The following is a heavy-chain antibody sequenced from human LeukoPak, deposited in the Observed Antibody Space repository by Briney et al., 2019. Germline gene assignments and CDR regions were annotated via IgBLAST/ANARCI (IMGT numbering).Heavy chain of an antibody. CDR2: ISGSGGST. Sequence: PGGSLRLYCAASGFTFSSYAMSWVRQAPGKGLEWVSAISGSGGSTYYADSVKGRFTISRDNSRSTVYLQMDSLKAEDTAVYYCAKNLQVRWLFDAFDIWGQGTLVTVSP. CDR1: GFTFSSYA. CDR3: AKNLQVRWLFDAFDI. J-gene: IGHJ3*02. D-gene: IGHD2-15*01. V-gene: IGHV3-23*01.